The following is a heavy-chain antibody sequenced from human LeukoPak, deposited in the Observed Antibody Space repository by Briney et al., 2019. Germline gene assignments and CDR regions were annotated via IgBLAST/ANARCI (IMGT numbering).Heavy chain of an antibody. CDR2: MNPNSGNT. CDR1: GYTFTSSD. J-gene: IGHJ4*02. Sequence: ASVKVSSKASGYTFTSSDIKCVAQAIGQGLEWMGWMNPNSGNTGYAQKFQGRVTMTRNTSISTAYMELSSLRSEDTAVYYCARGQVAVAAWGQGTLVTVSS. D-gene: IGHD6-19*01. CDR3: ARGQVAVAA. V-gene: IGHV1-8*01.